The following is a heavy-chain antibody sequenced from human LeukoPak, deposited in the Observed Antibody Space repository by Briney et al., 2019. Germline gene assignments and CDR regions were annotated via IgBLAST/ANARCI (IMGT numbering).Heavy chain of an antibody. CDR1: GFTFTNYV. D-gene: IGHD1-26*01. J-gene: IGHJ3*02. CDR2: IRYDGTTK. V-gene: IGHV3-30*02. CDR3: ARGGSYLSAFDI. Sequence: GGSLRLSCAASGFTFTNYVMHWVRQAPGKGLEWVAFIRYDGTTKFYADSVKGRFTISRDNSKNTLYLQMNSLRAEDTAVYYCARGGSYLSAFDIWGQGTMVTVSS.